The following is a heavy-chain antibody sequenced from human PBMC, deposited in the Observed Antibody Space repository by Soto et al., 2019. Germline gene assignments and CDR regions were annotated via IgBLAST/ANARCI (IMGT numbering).Heavy chain of an antibody. CDR2: ISYDGSNK. J-gene: IGHJ4*02. V-gene: IGHV3-30*03. CDR1: GFTFSSYG. CDR3: ARYYYDSSGLTYDYFAY. D-gene: IGHD3-22*01. Sequence: GGSLRLSCAASGFTFSSYGMHWVRRAPGKGLEWVAVISYDGSNKYYADSVKGRFTISRDNSKNTLYLQMNSLRAEDTAVYYCARYYYDSSGLTYDYFAYWGQGNLVTV.